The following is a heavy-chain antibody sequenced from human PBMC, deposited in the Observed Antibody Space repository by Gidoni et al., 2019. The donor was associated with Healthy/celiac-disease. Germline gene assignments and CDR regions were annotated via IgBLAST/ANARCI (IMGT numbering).Heavy chain of an antibody. CDR1: GLTFSSYS. J-gene: IGHJ6*02. V-gene: IGHV3-21*01. CDR2: ISSSSRCI. D-gene: IGHD3-10*01. CDR3: AREGTLYGSVSYYMGAYYYYGMDV. Sequence: EVQLVESGGGLVQPGGSLRPSCAASGLTFSSYSMNWVRQAPGKWLEWVSSISSSSRCIYYADSGKGRFTISRDNAKNSLYLQMNSLRAEDTAVYYCAREGTLYGSVSYYMGAYYYYGMDVWGQGTTVTVSS.